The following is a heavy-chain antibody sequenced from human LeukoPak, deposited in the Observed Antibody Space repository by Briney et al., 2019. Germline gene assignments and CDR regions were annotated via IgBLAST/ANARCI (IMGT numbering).Heavy chain of an antibody. D-gene: IGHD3-10*01. CDR1: GGSISSSSYY. V-gene: IGHV4-39*07. CDR3: ARKPEGHYYGSGSSRTNWFDP. Sequence: PSETLSLTCTVSGGSISSSSYYWGWIRQPPGKGLEWIGSIYYSGSTYYNPSLKSRVTISVDTSKNQFSLKLSSVTAADTAVYYCARKPEGHYYGSGSSRTNWFDPWGQGTLVTVSS. J-gene: IGHJ5*02. CDR2: IYYSGST.